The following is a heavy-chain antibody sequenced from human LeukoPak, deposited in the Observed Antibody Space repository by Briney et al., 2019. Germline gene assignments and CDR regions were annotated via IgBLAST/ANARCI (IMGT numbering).Heavy chain of an antibody. D-gene: IGHD3-16*02. Sequence: GGSLRLSCAASGFTFSSYGMSWVRQAPGKGLEWVANIKQDGSEKYYVDSVKGRFTISRDNAKNSLYLQMNSLRAEDTAVYYCARDNTFGGVIVEYYFDYWGQGTLVTVSS. V-gene: IGHV3-7*01. CDR2: IKQDGSEK. CDR1: GFTFSSYG. CDR3: ARDNTFGGVIVEYYFDY. J-gene: IGHJ4*02.